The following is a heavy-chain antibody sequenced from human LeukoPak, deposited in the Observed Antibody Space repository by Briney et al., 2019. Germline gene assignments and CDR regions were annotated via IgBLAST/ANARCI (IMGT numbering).Heavy chain of an antibody. V-gene: IGHV1-69*08. Sequence: VQVSCKASVGTFSIYTNSWVGQAPGQGIEWMGGIIPLLGTPDYAQKFQDRLTITADKSTSTASIDLSSVRSERRAVYCCSSSSPRCSGGSCYEMDVWGKGTPVTVSS. CDR2: IIPLLGTP. CDR3: SSSSPRCSGGSCYEMDV. J-gene: IGHJ6*04. D-gene: IGHD2-15*01. CDR1: VGTFSIYT.